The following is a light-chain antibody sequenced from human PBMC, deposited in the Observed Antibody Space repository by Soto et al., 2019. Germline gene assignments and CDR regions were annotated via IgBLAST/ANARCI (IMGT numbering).Light chain of an antibody. Sequence: EIVLTQSPDTLSLSPGERATISCRASQSVSSSLAWYQQKPGQAPRLLIYDASNRDTGIPARFSGSGSGTDFTLTTSSIEPEDLAVYYCQHRRNYPTEATFGPGTKVDIK. J-gene: IGKJ3*01. CDR1: QSVSSS. V-gene: IGKV3-11*01. CDR2: DAS. CDR3: QHRRNYPTEAT.